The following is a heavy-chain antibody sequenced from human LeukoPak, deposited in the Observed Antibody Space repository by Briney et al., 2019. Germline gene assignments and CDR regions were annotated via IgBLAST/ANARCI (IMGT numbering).Heavy chain of an antibody. CDR2: VYYSGST. J-gene: IGHJ4*02. CDR1: GGSISSYY. Sequence: PSETLSLTCTVSGGSISSYYWNWIRQSPGKGLEWIAYVYYSGSTNCNPSLKSRVTISVDTSKNQFSLKLNSVTTADTAVYYCARGDSGWPYYLDHRGQGALVTVSS. CDR3: ARGDSGWPYYLDH. D-gene: IGHD5-12*01. V-gene: IGHV4-59*01.